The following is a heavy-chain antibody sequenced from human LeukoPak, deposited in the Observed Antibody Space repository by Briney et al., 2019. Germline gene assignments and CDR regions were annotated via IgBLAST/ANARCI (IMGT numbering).Heavy chain of an antibody. CDR2: IDHDGINT. CDR3: ARRRLRGGGFDY. V-gene: IGHV3-74*01. CDR1: GFTFSTYW. J-gene: IGHJ4*02. Sequence: PGGSLRLSCAASGFTFSTYWMHWVRQAPGKGLVWVSRIDHDGINTYYADSVKGRFTISRDNAKNTLYLRMNSLRAEDTAVYYCARRRLRGGGFDYWGQGTLVTVSS. D-gene: IGHD4-17*01.